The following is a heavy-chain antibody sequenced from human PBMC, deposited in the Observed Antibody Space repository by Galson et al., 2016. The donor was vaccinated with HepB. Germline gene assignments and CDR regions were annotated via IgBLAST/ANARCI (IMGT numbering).Heavy chain of an antibody. Sequence: SVKVSCKASGYTFITYYVHWVRQAPGQGLEWMGFINPSGGNTTFAQKFQGRVTMTRDTSTSTVYMELSSLRSEDTAVYYCARNAASGLDYWGQVTLVAVSS. CDR2: INPSGGNT. D-gene: IGHD3-10*01. CDR3: ARNAASGLDY. CDR1: GYTFITYY. V-gene: IGHV1-46*01. J-gene: IGHJ4*02.